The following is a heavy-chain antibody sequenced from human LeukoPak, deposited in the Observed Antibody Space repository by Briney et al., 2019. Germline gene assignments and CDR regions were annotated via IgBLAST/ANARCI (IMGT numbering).Heavy chain of an antibody. J-gene: IGHJ6*02. CDR1: GGTFTNYA. CDR3: ARSGSYYYYGMDV. Sequence: GASVKVSCKASGGTFTNYAFSWVRQAPGQGLEWMGGIIPMFSTSRYAQKFQGRVTITADESTSTASMELGSLRSEDTAVYYCARSGSYYYYGMDVWGQGTTVTVSS. CDR2: IIPMFSTS. D-gene: IGHD6-25*01. V-gene: IGHV1-69*13.